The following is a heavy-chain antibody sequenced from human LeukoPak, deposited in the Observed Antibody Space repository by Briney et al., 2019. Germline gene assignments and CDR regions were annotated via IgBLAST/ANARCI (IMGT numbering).Heavy chain of an antibody. CDR1: GFTFSSYW. J-gene: IGHJ4*02. D-gene: IGHD2-8*02. Sequence: GGSLRLSCAASGFTFSSYWMHWVRQAPGKGLVWVSRINSDGSSTSYADSVKGRFTISRDNAKNSLYLQMNSLRVVDTAVYYCATETWWRLDYWGQGTLVTVSS. CDR2: INSDGSST. CDR3: ATETWWRLDY. V-gene: IGHV3-74*01.